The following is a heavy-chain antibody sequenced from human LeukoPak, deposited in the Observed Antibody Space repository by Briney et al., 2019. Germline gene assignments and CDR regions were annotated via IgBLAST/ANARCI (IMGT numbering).Heavy chain of an antibody. D-gene: IGHD6-13*01. CDR2: IKQDGSEK. CDR3: ARDASSSWYGEIDP. Sequence: GGSLRLSCAASGFTFSSYWMSWVRQAPGEGLEWVANIKQDGSEKYYVDSVKGRFTISRDNAKNSLYLQMNSLRAEDTAVYYCARDASSSWYGEIDPWGQGTLVTVSS. V-gene: IGHV3-7*01. CDR1: GFTFSSYW. J-gene: IGHJ5*02.